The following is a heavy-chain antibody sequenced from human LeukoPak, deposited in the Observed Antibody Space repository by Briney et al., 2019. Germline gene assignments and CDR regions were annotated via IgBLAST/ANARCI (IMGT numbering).Heavy chain of an antibody. J-gene: IGHJ4*02. D-gene: IGHD6-13*01. CDR3: ARSSSSWYRY. Sequence: SQTLSLTCTVSGGSISSGSYYWGWIRQPPGKGLEWIGSIYYSGSTYYNPSLKSRVTISVDTSKNQFSLKLSSVTAADTAVYYCARSSSSWYRYWGQGTLVTVSS. V-gene: IGHV4-39*07. CDR1: GGSISSGSYY. CDR2: IYYSGST.